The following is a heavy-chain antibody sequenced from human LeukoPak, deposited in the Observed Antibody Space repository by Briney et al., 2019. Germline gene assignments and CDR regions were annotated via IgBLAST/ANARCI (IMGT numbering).Heavy chain of an antibody. CDR2: TYYRSNWYN. D-gene: IGHD4-17*01. J-gene: IGHJ4*02. CDR3: AREPIFDYGYDY. Sequence: SQTLSLTCAISGDSVSSNSAAWNWIRQSPSRGLEWLRRTYYRSNWYNDYAVSVKSRITIHHDTSKNQFSLQLNSVTPEDTAVYYCAREPIFDYGYDYWGQGTLVTVSS. V-gene: IGHV6-1*01. CDR1: GDSVSSNSAA.